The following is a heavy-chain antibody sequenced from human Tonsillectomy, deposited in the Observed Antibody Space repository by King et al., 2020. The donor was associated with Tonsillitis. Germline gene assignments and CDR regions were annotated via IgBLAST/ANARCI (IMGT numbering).Heavy chain of an antibody. D-gene: IGHD2-2*01. CDR3: ARSHCSSTTCYTDY. V-gene: IGHV1-2*02. CDR2: INPNSGGT. J-gene: IGHJ4*02. Sequence: FQLVQSGAEVKKPGASVKVSCKASGYTFTGYYMHWVRQAPGQGLEWMGWINPNSGGTNYAQKFQGRVTMTRDTSISTVYMELSSLRSDDTAVYYCARSHCSSTTCYTDYWGQGTLVTVSS. CDR1: GYTFTGYY.